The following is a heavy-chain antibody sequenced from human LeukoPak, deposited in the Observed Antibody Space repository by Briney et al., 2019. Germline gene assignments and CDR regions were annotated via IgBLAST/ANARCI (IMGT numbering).Heavy chain of an antibody. Sequence: RASVKVSCKASGYTFTSYAMNWVRRAPGQGLEWMGWINTNTGNPTYAQGFTGRFVFSLDTSVSTAYLQISSLKAEDTAVYYCARDYYDSSGSPGRFDYWGQGTLVTVSS. CDR3: ARDYYDSSGSPGRFDY. D-gene: IGHD3-22*01. V-gene: IGHV7-4-1*02. CDR2: INTNTGNP. J-gene: IGHJ4*02. CDR1: GYTFTSYA.